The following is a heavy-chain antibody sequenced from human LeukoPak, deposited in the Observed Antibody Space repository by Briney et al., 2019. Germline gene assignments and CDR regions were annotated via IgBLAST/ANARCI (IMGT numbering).Heavy chain of an antibody. J-gene: IGHJ4*02. CDR2: IRYDGSNK. Sequence: GGSLRLSCTVSGFTVSSNSMSWVRQAPGKGLEWVAFIRYDGSNKYYADSVKGRFTISRDNSKNTLYLQMNSLRAEDTAVYYCVQRDSSGYYYFDYWGQGTLVTVSS. CDR1: GFTVSSNS. D-gene: IGHD3-22*01. CDR3: VQRDSSGYYYFDY. V-gene: IGHV3-30*02.